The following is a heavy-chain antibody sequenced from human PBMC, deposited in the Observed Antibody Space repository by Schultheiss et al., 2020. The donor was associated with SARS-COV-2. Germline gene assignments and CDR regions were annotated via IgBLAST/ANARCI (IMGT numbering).Heavy chain of an antibody. CDR1: GGSFSGYY. CDR3: ARGGTALVPPYYFGLDV. J-gene: IGHJ6*02. CDR2: IYTSGST. V-gene: IGHV4-59*10. Sequence: SETLSLTCAVYGGSFSGYYWSWIRQPAGKGLEWIGRIYTSGSTNYNPSLKSRVTMSVDTSKNQFSLKLFSVTAADTAVYFCARGGTALVPPYYFGLDVWGQGTTVTVSS. D-gene: IGHD5-18*01.